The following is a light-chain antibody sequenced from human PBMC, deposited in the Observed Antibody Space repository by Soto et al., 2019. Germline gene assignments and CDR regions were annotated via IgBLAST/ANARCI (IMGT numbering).Light chain of an antibody. CDR1: SSDVGGYNY. V-gene: IGLV2-11*01. CDR2: DVS. J-gene: IGLJ1*01. CDR3: CSYAGSYTFYV. Sequence: QSALTQPRSVSGSPGQSVTISCTGTSSDVGGYNYVSWYQHHPGKAPKLMIYDVSKRPSGVPDRFSGPKSGNTASLTISGLQAEDEADYYCCSYAGSYTFYVFGTGTKVTVL.